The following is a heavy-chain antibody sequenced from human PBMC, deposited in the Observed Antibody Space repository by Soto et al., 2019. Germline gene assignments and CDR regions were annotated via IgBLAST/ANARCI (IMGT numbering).Heavy chain of an antibody. J-gene: IGHJ6*02. CDR1: GFTFSSYA. CDR3: AKIPGIAVAGRGWDYYYGMDV. CDR2: ISGSGGST. V-gene: IGHV3-23*01. D-gene: IGHD6-19*01. Sequence: GGSLRLSCAASGFTFSSYAMSWVRQAPGKGLEWVSAISGSGGSTYYADSVKGRFTISRDNSKNTLYLQMNSLRAEDTAVYYCAKIPGIAVAGRGWDYYYGMDVWGQGTTVTVSS.